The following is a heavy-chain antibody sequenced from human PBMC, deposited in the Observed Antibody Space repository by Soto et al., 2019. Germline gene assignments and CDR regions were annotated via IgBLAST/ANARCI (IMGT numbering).Heavy chain of an antibody. J-gene: IGHJ5*02. Sequence: PSETLSLTCTVSGGSMSSYFWTWIRQPPGKPLEWIGCIYYSGSTKYNPSLKSRVTLSVDTSKNQFSLKLSSVTAADTAVYFCARAWGEGGYSYGYVPWGQGTLVTVSS. D-gene: IGHD5-18*01. V-gene: IGHV4-59*01. CDR3: ARAWGEGGYSYGYVP. CDR1: GGSMSSYF. CDR2: IYYSGST.